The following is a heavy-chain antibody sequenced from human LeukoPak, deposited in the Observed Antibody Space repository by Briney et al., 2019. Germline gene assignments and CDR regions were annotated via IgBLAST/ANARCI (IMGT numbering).Heavy chain of an antibody. V-gene: IGHV4-59*01. D-gene: IGHD3-3*02. CDR2: FYYNGDT. CDR3: ARELGSAFDI. J-gene: IGHJ3*02. CDR1: GGSISTYH. Sequence: SESLSLTCTVSGGSISTYHWSWIRQPPGKGLEWIGYFYYNGDTNYSPSLKSRVVISADTSQNQLSLMVRSVTAADTALYYCARELGSAFDIWGQGIMVIDSS.